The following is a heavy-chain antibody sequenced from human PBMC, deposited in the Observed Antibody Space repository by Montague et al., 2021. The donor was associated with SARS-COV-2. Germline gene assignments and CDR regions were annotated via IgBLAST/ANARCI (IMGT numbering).Heavy chain of an antibody. Sequence: SETLSLTCTVSGGSISSYYWSWIRQPPGKGLEWIGYIYYSGSTNYNPSLKSRVTISVDTSKNQFSLKLSSVAAADTAVYYCARGFDYWAREPWSPSPQ. CDR1: GGSISSYY. J-gene: IGHJ4*02. CDR3: ARGFDY. V-gene: IGHV4-59*01. CDR2: IYYSGST.